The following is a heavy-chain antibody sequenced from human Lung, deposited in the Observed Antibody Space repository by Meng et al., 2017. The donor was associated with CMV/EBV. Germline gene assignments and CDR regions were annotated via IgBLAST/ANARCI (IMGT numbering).Heavy chain of an antibody. CDR1: GASISSGYYH. D-gene: IGHD6-13*01. CDR2: IYDSRSGTT. V-gene: IGHV4-30-4*08. Sequence: QVQLQESGPGLVTPSQTLSLTCTVSGASISSGYYHWSWIRQPPGKGLEYIGHIYDSRSGTTYYNPSLKSRVTISVDTSNNQFSLKVISVTAADTAVYYCANYRVGAGGQGSWGQGPLVTVDS. CDR3: ANYRVGAGGQGS. J-gene: IGHJ5*02.